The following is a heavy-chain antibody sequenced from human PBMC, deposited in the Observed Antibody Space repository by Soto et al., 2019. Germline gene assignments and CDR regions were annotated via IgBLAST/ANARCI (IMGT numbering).Heavy chain of an antibody. D-gene: IGHD1-1*01. CDR1: GGSISSYY. CDR3: ARRYGYSFDY. CDR2: IYYSGST. J-gene: IGHJ4*02. V-gene: IGHV4-59*08. Sequence: QVQLQESGPGLVKPSETLSLTCTVSGGSISSYYWSWIRQPPGKGLEWIGYIYYSGSTNYNPSTKSRVTIXXDTPKNQFPLKLSSVTAADTAVYYCARRYGYSFDYWGQGTLVTVSS.